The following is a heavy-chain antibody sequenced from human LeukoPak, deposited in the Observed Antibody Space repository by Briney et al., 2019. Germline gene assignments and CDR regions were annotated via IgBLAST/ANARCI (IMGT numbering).Heavy chain of an antibody. D-gene: IGHD3-22*01. V-gene: IGHV3-33*01. CDR1: GFTFSNYG. CDR3: ARDISGYYYFDY. Sequence: GGSLRLSCAASGFTFSNYGMHWVRQAPGKGLEWVAVIWYDGSNKYYADSVKGRLIISRDNSKNTLYLQMNSLRAEDTAVYYCARDISGYYYFDYWGRGTLVTVSS. CDR2: IWYDGSNK. J-gene: IGHJ4*02.